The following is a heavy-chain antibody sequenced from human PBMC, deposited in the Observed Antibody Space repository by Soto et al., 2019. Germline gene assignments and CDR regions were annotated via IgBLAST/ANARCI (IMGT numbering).Heavy chain of an antibody. Sequence: QVQLVESGGGVVQPGRSLRLSCAASGFTFSSYGMHWVRQAPGKGLEWVAVIWYDGSNKYYADSVKGRFTISRDNSKNTRYLQMNSLRAEDTAVYYCARDGRGDDSSAEYFQHWGQGTLVTVSS. V-gene: IGHV3-33*01. J-gene: IGHJ1*01. D-gene: IGHD4-17*01. CDR2: IWYDGSNK. CDR3: ARDGRGDDSSAEYFQH. CDR1: GFTFSSYG.